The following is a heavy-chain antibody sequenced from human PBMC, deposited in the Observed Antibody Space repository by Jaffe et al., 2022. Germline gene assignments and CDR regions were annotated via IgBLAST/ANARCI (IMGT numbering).Heavy chain of an antibody. J-gene: IGHJ3*02. CDR2: VSGSGGHT. Sequence: EVQMLESGGGLVQPGGSLRLSCAASGFTFSSYAMSWVRQAPGKGLEWVSFVSGSGGHTFYADSVKGRFTISRDNSKNTLYLQMNSLRVEDTALYYCASHLDCRRPICQAADALDIWGQGTTVTVSS. CDR1: GFTFSSYA. V-gene: IGHV3-23*01. CDR3: ASHLDCRRPICQAADALDI. D-gene: IGHD2-21*01.